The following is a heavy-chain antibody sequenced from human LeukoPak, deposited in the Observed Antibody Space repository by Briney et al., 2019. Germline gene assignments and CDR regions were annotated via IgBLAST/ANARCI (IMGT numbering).Heavy chain of an antibody. V-gene: IGHV1-2*02. Sequence: EAPVTVSCKASGYTFTGYYMHWVRQAPGQGLEWMGWINPNSGGTNYAQKFQGRVTMTRDTSISTAYMELSRLRSDDTAVYYGARDRSGFFDYWGQGTLVTVSS. D-gene: IGHD3-22*01. CDR2: INPNSGGT. CDR3: ARDRSGFFDY. J-gene: IGHJ4*02. CDR1: GYTFTGYY.